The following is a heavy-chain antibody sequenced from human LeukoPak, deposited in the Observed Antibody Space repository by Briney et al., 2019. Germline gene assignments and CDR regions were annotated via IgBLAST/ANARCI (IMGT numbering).Heavy chain of an antibody. CDR2: LNIDGGTT. CDR3: ARDRGGDAFDI. Sequence: AGSLRLSCAASGFTFSNYWMLWVRQAPGKGLVWVSRLNIDGGTTIYADSVKGRLTISRDNAKNTLCLQMNSLRAEDTAVYYCARDRGGDAFDIWGQGTMVTVYS. CDR1: GFTFSNYW. V-gene: IGHV3-74*01. J-gene: IGHJ3*02.